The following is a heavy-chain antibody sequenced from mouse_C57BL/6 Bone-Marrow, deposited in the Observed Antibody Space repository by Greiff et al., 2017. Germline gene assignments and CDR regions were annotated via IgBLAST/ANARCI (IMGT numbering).Heavy chain of an antibody. CDR3: ARVLWLRYYAMDY. V-gene: IGHV1-4*01. CDR1: GYTFTSYT. CDR2: INPSSGYT. D-gene: IGHD2-2*01. Sequence: QVQLQQSGAELARPGASVKMSCKASGYTFTSYTMHWVKQRPGQGLEWIGYINPSSGYTKYNQKFKDKATLTADKSSSTAYMQLSSLTSEDSAVYYCARVLWLRYYAMDYRGQGTSVTVSS. J-gene: IGHJ4*01.